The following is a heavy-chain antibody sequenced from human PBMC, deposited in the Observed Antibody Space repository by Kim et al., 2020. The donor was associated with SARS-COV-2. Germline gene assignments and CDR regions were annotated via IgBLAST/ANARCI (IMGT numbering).Heavy chain of an antibody. D-gene: IGHD2-21*02. J-gene: IGHJ6*02. V-gene: IGHV4-39*01. CDR1: GGSISINNYY. CDR3: ARPGPCGGACFLDSYYGMEV. Sequence: SETLSLTCTVSGGSISINNYYWGWIRHPPGKRLEWIGSVSSSVSTYYNSSLKNRVTISVDTSKNQFSLKLSFLTAADTAVYYCARPGPCGGACFLDSYYGMEVWGQGTTVTISS. CDR2: VSSSVST.